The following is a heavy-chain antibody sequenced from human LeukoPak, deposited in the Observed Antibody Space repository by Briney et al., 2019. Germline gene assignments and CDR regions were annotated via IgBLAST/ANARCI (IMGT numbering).Heavy chain of an antibody. J-gene: IGHJ4*02. Sequence: PGGSLRLSCAASGFTFSSYSMNWVRQAPGKGLEWVSSISSSSSYIYYAGSVKGRFTISRDNAKNSLYLQMNSLRAEDTAVYYCARVVSSGPGDYWGQGTLVTVSS. CDR1: GFTFSSYS. V-gene: IGHV3-21*01. D-gene: IGHD6-19*01. CDR3: ARVVSSGPGDY. CDR2: ISSSSSYI.